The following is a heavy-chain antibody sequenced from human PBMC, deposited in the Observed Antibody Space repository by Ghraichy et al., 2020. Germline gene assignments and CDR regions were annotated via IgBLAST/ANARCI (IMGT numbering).Heavy chain of an antibody. D-gene: IGHD3-3*01. J-gene: IGHJ6*02. Sequence: GVLRLSCAASGFTFSSYGMHWVRQAPGKGLEWVAVIWYDGSNKYYADSVKGRFTISRDNSKNTLYLQMNSLRAEDTAVYYCARGDFWSGYPFGFYGMDVWGQGTTVTVSS. V-gene: IGHV3-33*01. CDR1: GFTFSSYG. CDR2: IWYDGSNK. CDR3: ARGDFWSGYPFGFYGMDV.